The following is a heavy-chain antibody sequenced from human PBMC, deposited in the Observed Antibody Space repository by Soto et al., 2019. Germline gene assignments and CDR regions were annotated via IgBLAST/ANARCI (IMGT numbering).Heavy chain of an antibody. CDR1: GGSISSSSYY. Sequence: QLQLQESGPGLVKPSETLSLTCTVSGGSISSSSYYWGWIRQPPGKGLEWIGNIYYSGSTYYNPSLKSRVTISVDTSKNQFSLKLSSVTATDTAVYYCAKFKGWSGAEIGDWGQGTLVTVSS. D-gene: IGHD3-3*01. CDR3: AKFKGWSGAEIGD. V-gene: IGHV4-39*01. J-gene: IGHJ4*02. CDR2: IYYSGST.